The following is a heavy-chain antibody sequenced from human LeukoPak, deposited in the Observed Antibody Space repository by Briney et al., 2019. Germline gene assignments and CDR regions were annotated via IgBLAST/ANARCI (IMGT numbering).Heavy chain of an antibody. CDR1: GFTLSSYG. CDR2: ISGSGGST. Sequence: RAGGALRLSCAASGFTLSSYGMSWVRQAPGKGLEWVSAISGSGGSTYYADTVKGRFTISRDNSKNTLYLQMNSLRAEDTAVYYCAKVETYYYGSGSYEFDYWGQGTLVTVSS. D-gene: IGHD3-10*01. J-gene: IGHJ4*02. V-gene: IGHV3-23*01. CDR3: AKVETYYYGSGSYEFDY.